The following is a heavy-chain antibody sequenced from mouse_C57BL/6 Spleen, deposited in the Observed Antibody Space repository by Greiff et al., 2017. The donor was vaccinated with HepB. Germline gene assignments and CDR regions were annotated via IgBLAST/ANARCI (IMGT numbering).Heavy chain of an antibody. CDR1: GFTFSDYG. Sequence: EVQLMESGGGLVKPGGSLKLSCAASGFTFSDYGMHWVRQAPEKGLEWVAYISSGSSTIYYADTVKGRFTISRDNAKNTLFLQMTSLRSEDTAMYYCARRRFGYAMDYWGQGTSVTVSS. CDR2: ISSGSSTI. CDR3: ARRRFGYAMDY. V-gene: IGHV5-17*01. J-gene: IGHJ4*01.